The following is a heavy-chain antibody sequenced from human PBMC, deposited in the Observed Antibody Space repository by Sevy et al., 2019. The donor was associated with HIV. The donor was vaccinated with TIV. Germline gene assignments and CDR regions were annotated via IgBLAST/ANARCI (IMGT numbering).Heavy chain of an antibody. J-gene: IGHJ6*02. CDR1: GFTFSSYA. V-gene: IGHV3-30*04. CDR3: ARVLIAARDYYYYGMDV. CDR2: ISYDGSNK. D-gene: IGHD6-6*01. Sequence: GGSLRLSCAASGFTFSSYAMHWVRQAPGKGLEWVAVISYDGSNKYYADSVKGRFTISRDNSKNTLYLQMNSLRAEDTAVYYCARVLIAARDYYYYGMDVWGQRTTVTVSS.